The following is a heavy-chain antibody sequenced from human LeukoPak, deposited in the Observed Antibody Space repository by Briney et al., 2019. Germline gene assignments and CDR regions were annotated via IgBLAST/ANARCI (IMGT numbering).Heavy chain of an antibody. CDR1: GGSISSRSYY. D-gene: IGHD5-12*01. J-gene: IGHJ4*02. CDR2: IYNSGST. V-gene: IGHV4-39*07. CDR3: ARVSGYDWESFYDY. Sequence: SETLSLTCAVSGGSISSRSYYWGWIRQPPGTGLEWIGSIYNSGSTDYNPSLKSRVTISVATSKNQLSLKLSSVTAADTAMYYCARVSGYDWESFYDYWGREAWSPSPQ.